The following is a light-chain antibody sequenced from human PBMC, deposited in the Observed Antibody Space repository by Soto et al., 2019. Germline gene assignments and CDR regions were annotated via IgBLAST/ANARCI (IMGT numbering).Light chain of an antibody. CDR2: GAS. CDR3: QEYNRRPPAT. CDR1: QSVNNN. V-gene: IGKV3-15*01. J-gene: IGKJ1*01. Sequence: ELVLTQSPATLSVSPGEGVTLSCRARQSVNNNLAWYQQKPGQAPSLLIHGASTRAAGVPARFSGSGSGTEFTLTSSSLQSEDSAVYYCQEYNRRPPATFGQGTKVEIK.